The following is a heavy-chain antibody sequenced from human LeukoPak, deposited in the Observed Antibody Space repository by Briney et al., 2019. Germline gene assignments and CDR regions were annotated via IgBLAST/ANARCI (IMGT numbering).Heavy chain of an antibody. D-gene: IGHD3-16*01. CDR3: ARVWFGGAGAFDI. CDR2: ISSSGGST. J-gene: IGHJ3*02. V-gene: IGHV3-64D*09. CDR1: GFIFSSYA. Sequence: PGGSLRLSCSASGFIFSSYAMHWVRQAPGKRLEYVSAISSSGGSTYYTDSVKGRFTISRDNSKNTLYLQMSSLRAEDTAVYYCARVWFGGAGAFDIWGQGTMVAVSS.